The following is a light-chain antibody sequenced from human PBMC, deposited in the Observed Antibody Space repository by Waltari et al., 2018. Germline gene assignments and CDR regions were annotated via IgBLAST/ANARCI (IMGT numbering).Light chain of an antibody. CDR1: SSDIGAYQS. J-gene: IGLJ2*01. V-gene: IGLV2-8*01. Sequence: QSALTQPPSASGSPGQTVIISCTGTSSDIGAYQSVSWYQQIPGRAPALIIYEVDRRPPGVPDRFSGSRSGNTASLTVSGLQTEDEGDYYCSSYAGSNKLIFGGVTKLTVL. CDR3: SSYAGSNKLI. CDR2: EVD.